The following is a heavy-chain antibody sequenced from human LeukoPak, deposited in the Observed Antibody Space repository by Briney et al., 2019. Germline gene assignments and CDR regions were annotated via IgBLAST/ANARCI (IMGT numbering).Heavy chain of an antibody. CDR2: ISGSGGRT. J-gene: IGHJ4*02. D-gene: IGHD5-12*01. V-gene: IGHV3-23*01. CDR3: AKDREVEMATITLCDY. CDR1: GFTFSRYA. Sequence: GGSLRLSCAASGFTFSRYAMIWVRQAPGKGLEWVSAISGSGGRTYYADSVKGRFTVSRDNSKNTLYLQVNSLRAEDTAVYYCAKDREVEMATITLCDYWGQGTLVTVSS.